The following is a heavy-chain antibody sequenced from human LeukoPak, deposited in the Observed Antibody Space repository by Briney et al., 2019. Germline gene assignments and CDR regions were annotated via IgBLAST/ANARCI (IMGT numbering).Heavy chain of an antibody. D-gene: IGHD1-26*01. J-gene: IGHJ4*02. CDR3: ARHSRGRVLSGSYYVRSPFDY. Sequence: PSETLSLTCAVYGGSFSGYYWSWIRQPPGKGLEWIGEINHSGSTNYNPSLKSRVTISVDTSKNQFSLKLSSVTAADTAVYYCARHSRGRVLSGSYYVRSPFDYWGQGTLVTVSS. V-gene: IGHV4-34*01. CDR2: INHSGST. CDR1: GGSFSGYY.